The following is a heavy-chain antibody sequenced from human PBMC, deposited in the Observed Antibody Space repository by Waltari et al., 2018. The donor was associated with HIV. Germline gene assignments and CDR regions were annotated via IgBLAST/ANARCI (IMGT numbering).Heavy chain of an antibody. J-gene: IGHJ4*02. V-gene: IGHV4-39*01. CDR1: GASITSSSYY. CDR2: IYYSGST. CDR3: ARRIKTVTYCDGDCYPGIDY. D-gene: IGHD2-21*02. Sequence: QLQLQESGPGLVKPSETLSLTCTVSGASITSSSYYWGWIRQPPGKGLEWIGNIYYSGSTYYNPSLKSRVTISVAMSKNQFSLKLSSVTAADTAVYYCARRIKTVTYCDGDCYPGIDYWGQGTLVTVSS.